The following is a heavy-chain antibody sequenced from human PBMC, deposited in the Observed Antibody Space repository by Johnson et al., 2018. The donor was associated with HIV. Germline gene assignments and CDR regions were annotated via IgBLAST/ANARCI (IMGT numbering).Heavy chain of an antibody. CDR1: GFTFSSYW. V-gene: IGHV3-7*04. CDR2: IKQDGSEK. CDR3: VRGGATSYDAFDI. J-gene: IGHJ3*02. Sequence: EVLLLESGGGVVQPGGSLRLSCAASGFTFSSYWMSWVRQAPGKGLEWVANIKQDGSEKYYVDSVKGRFTISRDNAKNSLYLQMNSLRAEDTAVYYCVRGGATSYDAFDIWGQGTMVTVSS. D-gene: IGHD1-26*01.